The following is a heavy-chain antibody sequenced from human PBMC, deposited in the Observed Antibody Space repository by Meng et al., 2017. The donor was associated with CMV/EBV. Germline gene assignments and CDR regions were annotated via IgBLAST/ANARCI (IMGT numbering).Heavy chain of an antibody. J-gene: IGHJ4*02. Sequence: GEPLKISCAASGFTFSSYAMHWVRQAPGKGREGVAVISYDGSNKYYADSVKGRFTISRDNSKNTLYLQMNSLRAEDTAVYYCARDLDSYDSSGYLLDYWGQGTLVTVSS. V-gene: IGHV3-30-3*01. CDR2: ISYDGSNK. D-gene: IGHD3-22*01. CDR3: ARDLDSYDSSGYLLDY. CDR1: GFTFSSYA.